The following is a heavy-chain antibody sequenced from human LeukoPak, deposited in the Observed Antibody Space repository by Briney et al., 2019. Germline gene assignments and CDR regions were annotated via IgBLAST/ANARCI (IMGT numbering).Heavy chain of an antibody. CDR2: INSDGSSA. J-gene: IGHJ4*02. CDR3: ARLRSGYSGFDY. CDR1: GFTFSTHL. Sequence: SGGSLGLSCAASGFTFSTHLVHLVRQAPGEGLVWVSRINSDGSSAIYADSVKGRFTMSRDNAKNTLRLQLSSLTAEDTAVYYCARLRSGYSGFDYWGQGTLVTVSS. D-gene: IGHD3-22*01. V-gene: IGHV3-74*01.